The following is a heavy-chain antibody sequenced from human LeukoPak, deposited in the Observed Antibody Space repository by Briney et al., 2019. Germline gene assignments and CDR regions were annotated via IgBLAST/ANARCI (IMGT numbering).Heavy chain of an antibody. CDR3: GGWCSGFYDY. CDR2: ITDNGVSA. V-gene: IGHV3-23*01. CDR1: GFTFSTCA. J-gene: IGHJ4*02. Sequence: GGSLTLSCAASGFTFSTCAMSWVRQAPGKGLEWVSAITDNGVSAYYADSVKGRFTISRDNSKNTLYLQMDSLRAEDTAVYYCGGWCSGFYDYWGPGTLVTVSS. D-gene: IGHD4/OR15-4a*01.